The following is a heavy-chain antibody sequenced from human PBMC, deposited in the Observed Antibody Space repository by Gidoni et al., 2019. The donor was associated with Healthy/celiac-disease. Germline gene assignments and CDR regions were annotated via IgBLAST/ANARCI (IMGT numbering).Heavy chain of an antibody. CDR1: GGSPRGHS. J-gene: IGHJ6*03. V-gene: IGHV4-34*01. D-gene: IGHD2-2*01. CDR2: IKHSGST. CDR3: ARLRYCSSTSCYRYGYYYMDV. Sequence: QVQLQQWGGGLLIPLETLSLTCAVYGGSPRGHSWSCIRQPQGKGLEWIWKIKHSGSTNYTQYLKNRFTISMNTSDNQFALELSSVTAAGSAVYYCARLRYCSSTSCYRYGYYYMDVWGNGTTVTVSS.